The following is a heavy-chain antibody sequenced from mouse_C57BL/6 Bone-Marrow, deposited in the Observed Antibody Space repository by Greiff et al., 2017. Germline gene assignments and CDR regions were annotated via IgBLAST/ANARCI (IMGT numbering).Heavy chain of an antibody. CDR2: IDPSDSYT. J-gene: IGHJ3*01. CDR3: ARSRQLRLPWFAY. Sequence: VQLQQPGAELVMPGASVKLSCKASGYTFTSYWMHWVKQRPGQGLEWIGEIDPSDSYTNYNQKFKGKSTLTVDKSSSTAYMQLSSLTSEDSAVYYCARSRQLRLPWFAYWGQGTLVTVSA. V-gene: IGHV1-69*01. D-gene: IGHD3-2*02. CDR1: GYTFTSYW.